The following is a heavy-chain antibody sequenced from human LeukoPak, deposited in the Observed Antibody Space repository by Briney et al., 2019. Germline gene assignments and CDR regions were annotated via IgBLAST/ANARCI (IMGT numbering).Heavy chain of an antibody. V-gene: IGHV4-30-4*01. CDR1: GGSISSGDYY. Sequence: SETLSLTCTVSGGSISSGDYYWSWIRQPPGKGLEWIGYIYYIGNTFYNPSLKSRVTISVDTSKNQFSLKLSSVTAADTAIYNCATVGSSWPHYYFDYWGQGTLVTVSS. CDR3: ATVGSSWPHYYFDY. J-gene: IGHJ4*02. CDR2: IYYIGNT. D-gene: IGHD6-13*01.